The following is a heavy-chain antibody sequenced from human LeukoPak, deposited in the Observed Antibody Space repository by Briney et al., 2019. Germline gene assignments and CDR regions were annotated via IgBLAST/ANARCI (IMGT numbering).Heavy chain of an antibody. J-gene: IGHJ4*02. CDR3: ARDSDSSGYYYIKRPFDY. Sequence: GGSLRLSCAASGFTFSSYSMNWVRQAPGKGVEWVSYISSSSSTIYYADSVKGRFTISRDNAKNSLYLQMNSLRDEDTAVYYCARDSDSSGYYYIKRPFDYWGQGTLVTVSS. CDR2: ISSSSSTI. CDR1: GFTFSSYS. V-gene: IGHV3-48*02. D-gene: IGHD3-22*01.